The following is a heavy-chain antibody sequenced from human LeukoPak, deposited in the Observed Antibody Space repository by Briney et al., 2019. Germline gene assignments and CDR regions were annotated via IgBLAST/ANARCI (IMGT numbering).Heavy chain of an antibody. CDR2: IKQDGSEK. CDR1: GFTLISYW. Sequence: GGSLRLSCAASGFTLISYWMTWVRQAPGKGLEWVANIKQDGSEKYYVDSVKGRFTISRDNAKNSLYLQMNSLRDEDTAVYYCAKKSGSGPYPLDYWGQGTLVTVSS. CDR3: AKKSGSGPYPLDY. V-gene: IGHV3-7*01. D-gene: IGHD3-10*01. J-gene: IGHJ4*02.